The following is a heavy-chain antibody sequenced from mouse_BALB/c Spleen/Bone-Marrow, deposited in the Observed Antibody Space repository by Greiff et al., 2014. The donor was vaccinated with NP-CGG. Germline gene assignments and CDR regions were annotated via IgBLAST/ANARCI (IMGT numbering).Heavy chain of an antibody. J-gene: IGHJ1*01. CDR1: GFNFKDTY. Sequence: VQLKESGAELVKPGASVKLSCTASGFNFKDTYMHWVKQRPEQGLEWIGRIDPANGNTKYDPKFQGKATITADTSSNTAYLQLSSLTSEDTAVYYCVSYKYCWYFDDWGAGTTVTVSS. D-gene: IGHD5-1-1*01. CDR3: VSYKYCWYFDD. V-gene: IGHV14-3*02. CDR2: IDPANGNT.